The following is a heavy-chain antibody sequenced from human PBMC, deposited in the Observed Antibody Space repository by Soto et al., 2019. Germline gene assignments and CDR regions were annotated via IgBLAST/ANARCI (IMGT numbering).Heavy chain of an antibody. CDR3: ARTPIIYYDKNGDPDWFDP. CDR2: IQYSGST. J-gene: IGHJ5*02. D-gene: IGHD3-22*01. CDR1: GGSISSGDYY. V-gene: IGHV4-30-4*01. Sequence: QVQLQESGPGLVKPSQTLSLTCTVSGGSISSGDYYWSWIRQPPGQGLECIGYIQYSGSTYYDPSLQRGSTISVDTSKTQFSLKLSSVTAAGTAVYYCARTPIIYYDKNGDPDWFDPWGQGTLVTVSS.